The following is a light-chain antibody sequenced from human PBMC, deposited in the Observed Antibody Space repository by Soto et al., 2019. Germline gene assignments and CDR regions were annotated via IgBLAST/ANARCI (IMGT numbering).Light chain of an antibody. Sequence: DIQLTQSPSFLSAAVGDRVTLTCRASQGISSFLAWYQQQPGKAPKLLISAASTLQSGVPSRLSGSGSGTEFTLTISSLQTEDFATYYCQQLNTHPYTFGQGTKLEIK. CDR1: QGISSF. CDR2: AAS. CDR3: QQLNTHPYT. J-gene: IGKJ2*01. V-gene: IGKV1-9*01.